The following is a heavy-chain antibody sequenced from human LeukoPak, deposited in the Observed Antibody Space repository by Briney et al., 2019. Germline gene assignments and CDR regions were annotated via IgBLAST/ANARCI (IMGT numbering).Heavy chain of an antibody. CDR1: GYTVTSYG. V-gene: IGHV1-18*01. CDR2: ISAYNGNT. Sequence: ASVKVSSKASGYTVTSYGISSVRQAPGQGLEWMGWISAYNGNTNYAQKLQGRVTMTTDTSTSTAYMELRSLRSDDTAVYYCATRYYDSSSSIDRWGQGTLVTVSS. CDR3: ATRYYDSSSSIDR. J-gene: IGHJ5*02. D-gene: IGHD3-22*01.